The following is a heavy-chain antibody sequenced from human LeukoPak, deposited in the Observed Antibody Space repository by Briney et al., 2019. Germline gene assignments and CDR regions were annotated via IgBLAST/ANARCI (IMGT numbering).Heavy chain of an antibody. Sequence: ASVKVSCKASGYTFTSYDISWVRQATGQGLEWMGWMNPNSGNTGYAQKFQGRVTMTRNTSISTAYMELSSLRSEDTAVYYCARARSQRITIFGVVIIGGYYFDYWGQGTLVTVSS. CDR2: MNPNSGNT. J-gene: IGHJ4*02. CDR3: ARARSQRITIFGVVIIGGYYFDY. CDR1: GYTFTSYD. D-gene: IGHD3-3*01. V-gene: IGHV1-8*01.